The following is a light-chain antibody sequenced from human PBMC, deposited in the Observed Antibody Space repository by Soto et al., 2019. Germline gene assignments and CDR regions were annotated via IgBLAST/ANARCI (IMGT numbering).Light chain of an antibody. CDR2: DAS. Sequence: DIQMTQSPSTLSASVGDRVTITCRASQSISNWLAWYQQKPGKVPKLLIYDASSLESGVPSRFSGSGSGTEFSLTIDSLQPEDFATYHCQQYNSSSFTFGPGTKVDLK. V-gene: IGKV1-5*01. CDR1: QSISNW. CDR3: QQYNSSSFT. J-gene: IGKJ3*01.